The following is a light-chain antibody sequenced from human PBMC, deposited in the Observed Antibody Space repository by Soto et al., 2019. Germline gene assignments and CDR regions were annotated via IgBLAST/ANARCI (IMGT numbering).Light chain of an antibody. CDR1: QDITNY. CDR2: DAS. J-gene: IGKJ5*01. Sequence: DIQMTQSPSSLSASIGDRVTITCQASQDITNYLHWYQQKPGKAPKLLIYDASNLETGVPSRFSGGGSGTDFTFTISSLQPEDFATYYCQQYDSLPPSFGQGTRLEIK. CDR3: QQYDSLPPS. V-gene: IGKV1-33*01.